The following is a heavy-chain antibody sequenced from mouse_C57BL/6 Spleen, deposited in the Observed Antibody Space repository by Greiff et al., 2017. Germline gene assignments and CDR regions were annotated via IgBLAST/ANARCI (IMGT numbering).Heavy chain of an antibody. D-gene: IGHD3-2*02. CDR3: ASQDSSGYQFAY. J-gene: IGHJ3*01. V-gene: IGHV1-50*01. Sequence: QVQLQQPGAELVKPGASVKLSCKASGYTFTSYWMQWVKQRPGQGLEWIGEIDPSDSYTNYNQKFKGKATLTVDTSSSTAYMQLSSLTSEDSAVYDCASQDSSGYQFAYWGQGTLVTVSA. CDR1: GYTFTSYW. CDR2: IDPSDSYT.